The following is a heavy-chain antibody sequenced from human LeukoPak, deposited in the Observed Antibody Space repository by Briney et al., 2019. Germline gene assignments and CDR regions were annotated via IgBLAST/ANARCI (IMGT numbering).Heavy chain of an antibody. Sequence: SETLSLTCTVSGGSISSSSYYWGWIRQPPGKGLEWIGSIYYSGSTYYNPSLKSRVTISVDTSKNQFSLKLSSVTAADTAVYYCARCYYDSSGYSYGGYYFDYWGQGTLVTVSS. CDR1: GGSISSSSYY. CDR2: IYYSGST. D-gene: IGHD3-22*01. CDR3: ARCYYDSSGYSYGGYYFDY. V-gene: IGHV4-39*07. J-gene: IGHJ4*02.